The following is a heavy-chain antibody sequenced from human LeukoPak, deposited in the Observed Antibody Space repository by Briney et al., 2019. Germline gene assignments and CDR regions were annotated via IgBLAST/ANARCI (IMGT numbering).Heavy chain of an antibody. CDR2: IRSKAYGGTT. CDR3: TRGAVGKVPKPYYDILTGAYYYYYYYMDV. J-gene: IGHJ6*03. CDR1: GFTFSNAW. D-gene: IGHD3-9*01. Sequence: GGSLRLSCAASGFTFSNAWMSWVRQAPGKGLEWVGFIRSKAYGGTTEYAASVKGRFTISRDDSKSIAYLQMNSLKTEDTAVYYCTRGAVGKVPKPYYDILTGAYYYYYYYMDVWGKGTTVTISS. V-gene: IGHV3-49*04.